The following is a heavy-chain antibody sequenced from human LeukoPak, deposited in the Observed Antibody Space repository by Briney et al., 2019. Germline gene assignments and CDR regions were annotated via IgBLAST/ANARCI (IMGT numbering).Heavy chain of an antibody. CDR2: INHSGST. Sequence: SETLSLTCAVYGVSFSGYYWSWIRQPPGKGLEWIGEINHSGSTNYNPSLKSRVTISVDTSKNQFSLKLSSVTAADTAVYYCARGFLWFGELGYWGQGTLVTVSS. V-gene: IGHV4-34*01. CDR3: ARGFLWFGELGY. D-gene: IGHD3-10*01. J-gene: IGHJ4*02. CDR1: GVSFSGYY.